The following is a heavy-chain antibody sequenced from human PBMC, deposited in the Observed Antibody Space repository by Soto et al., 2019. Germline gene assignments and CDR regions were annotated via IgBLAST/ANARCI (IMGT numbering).Heavy chain of an antibody. CDR2: QSGNT. CDR1: GASVSSNSYH. D-gene: IGHD7-27*01. Sequence: QVQLQESGPGLVKPSETLSLTCTVSGASVSSNSYHWTWIRQPPGKGLEWIGQSGNTNVNPSLKSRITISVDTSKNQFSLTLSSVTAADTAVYYCAVYKEWGAGDGYWGQGTLVTVSS. V-gene: IGHV4-61*01. CDR3: AVYKEWGAGDGY. J-gene: IGHJ4*02.